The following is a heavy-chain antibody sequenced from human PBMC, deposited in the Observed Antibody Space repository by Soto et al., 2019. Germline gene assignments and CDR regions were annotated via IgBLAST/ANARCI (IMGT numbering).Heavy chain of an antibody. J-gene: IGHJ4*02. CDR3: AKDKPGTTSFDY. D-gene: IGHD1-1*01. V-gene: IGHV3-23*01. Sequence: SLRLACAASGFTISSNAMYCVRQAPGKGLECVSEISDRGDTTHYADSVKCRVTISSDTSKNTLYLQLNALRADDTAVYYCAKDKPGTTSFDYWGQGTLVTVS. CDR2: ISDRGDTT. CDR1: GFTISSNA.